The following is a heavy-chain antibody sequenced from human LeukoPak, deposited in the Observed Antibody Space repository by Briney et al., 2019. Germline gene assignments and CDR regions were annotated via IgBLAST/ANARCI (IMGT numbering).Heavy chain of an antibody. CDR3: ARGADSSGYYSIFYFDY. CDR1: GGSISSYY. V-gene: IGHV4-59*01. CDR2: IYYSGST. J-gene: IGHJ4*02. Sequence: SETLSLTCTVSGGSISSYYWSWIRQPLGKGLEWIGYIYYSGSTNYNPSLKSRVTISVDTSKNQFSLKLSSVTAADTAVYYCARGADSSGYYSIFYFDYWGQGTLVTVSS. D-gene: IGHD3-22*01.